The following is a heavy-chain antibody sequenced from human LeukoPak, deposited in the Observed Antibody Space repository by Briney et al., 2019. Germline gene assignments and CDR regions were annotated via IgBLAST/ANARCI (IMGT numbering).Heavy chain of an antibody. CDR1: GFTFSSYA. CDR3: AKCSSSPDYYYGMDV. V-gene: IGHV3-23*01. D-gene: IGHD3-10*02. J-gene: IGHJ6*02. CDR2: ISGSGGST. Sequence: GGSLRLSCAASGFTFSSYAMSWVRQAPGKGLEWVSAISGSGGSTYYADSVKGRFTISRDNSKNTLYLQMNSLRAEDTAVYYCAKCSSSPDYYYGMDVWGQGTTLTVSS.